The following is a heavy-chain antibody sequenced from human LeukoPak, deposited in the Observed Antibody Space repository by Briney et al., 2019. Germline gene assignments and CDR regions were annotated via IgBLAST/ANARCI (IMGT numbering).Heavy chain of an antibody. J-gene: IGHJ4*02. Sequence: PSETLSLSCAVYGGSFSGYYRCSIRQPPGKGLEWIGEINHSGSTNYNPSLKSRVTISVDTSKNQFSLRLSSVTAADTAVYYCARGLIAYFDYWGQGTLVTVSS. CDR3: ARGLIAYFDY. D-gene: IGHD3-16*02. V-gene: IGHV4-34*01. CDR2: INHSGST. CDR1: GGSFSGYY.